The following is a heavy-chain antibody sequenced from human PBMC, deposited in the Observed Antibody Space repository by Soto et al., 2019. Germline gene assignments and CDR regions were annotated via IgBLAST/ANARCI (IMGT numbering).Heavy chain of an antibody. Sequence: GGSLRLSCAASGFTFSSYGMHWVRQAPGKGLEWVAVIWYDGSNKYYADSVKGRFTISRDNSKNTLYLQMNSLRAEDTAVYYCARAVDFTTLDYWGQGTLVTVSS. CDR3: ARAVDFTTLDY. CDR1: GFTFSSYG. J-gene: IGHJ4*02. V-gene: IGHV3-33*01. D-gene: IGHD2-15*01. CDR2: IWYDGSNK.